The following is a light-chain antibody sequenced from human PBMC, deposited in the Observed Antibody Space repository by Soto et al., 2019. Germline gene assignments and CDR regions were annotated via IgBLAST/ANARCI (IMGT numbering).Light chain of an antibody. J-gene: IGLJ2*01. CDR1: SSNIGSNT. CDR2: SNN. Sequence: QAVVTQPPSASGTPGQRVTISCFGSSSNIGSNTVNWYQQLPGTAPKLVIYSNNQRPSGVPDRFSGSKSGTSASLAISGLQSEDEADYYCVAWDDSLNGYVVFGGGTKVTVL. CDR3: VAWDDSLNGYVV. V-gene: IGLV1-44*01.